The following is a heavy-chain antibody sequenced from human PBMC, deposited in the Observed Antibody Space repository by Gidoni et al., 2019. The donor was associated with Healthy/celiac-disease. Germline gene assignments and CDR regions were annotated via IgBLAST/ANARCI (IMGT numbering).Heavy chain of an antibody. J-gene: IGHJ6*02. V-gene: IGHV3-13*04. CDR1: GFPFSSYD. CDR3: ARAGSSWYEDYYYYGMDV. CDR2: IGTAGDT. D-gene: IGHD6-13*01. Sequence: EVQLVESGGGLVQPGGSLRLSCAASGFPFSSYDMHWVRQATGKGLEWVSAIGTAGDTYYPGSVKGRFTISRENAKNSLYLQMNSLRAGDTAVYYCARAGSSWYEDYYYYGMDVWGQGTTVTVSS.